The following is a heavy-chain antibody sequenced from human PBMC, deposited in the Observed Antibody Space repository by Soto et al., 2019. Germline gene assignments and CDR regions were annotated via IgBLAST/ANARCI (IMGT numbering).Heavy chain of an antibody. V-gene: IGHV1-46*01. D-gene: IGHD3-22*01. Sequence: QVELVQSGAEVKKPGASVKVSCKASGYIFTNFYMHWVRQAPGQGLEWMGIINPSGGSADYAQKFQCRVTMTRDTSTSTVYMELSSLRSEDTAVYYCARGSGDSSGYYYAQYFQHWGQGTLVTVSS. CDR1: GYIFTNFY. CDR2: INPSGGSA. CDR3: ARGSGDSSGYYYAQYFQH. J-gene: IGHJ1*01.